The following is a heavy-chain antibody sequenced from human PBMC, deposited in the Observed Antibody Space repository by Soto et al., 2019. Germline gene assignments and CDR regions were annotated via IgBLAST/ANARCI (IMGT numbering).Heavy chain of an antibody. J-gene: IGHJ2*01. V-gene: IGHV3-11*01. D-gene: IGHD2-21*02. CDR2: ISSSGSTI. Sequence: GGSLRLSCAASGFTFSDYYMSWIRQAPGKGLEWVSYISSSGSTIYYADSVKGRFTISRDNTKNSLYLQMNSLRVEDTAVYYCARGPSGNLFWRYFDLWGRGTLVTVSS. CDR3: ARGPSGNLFWRYFDL. CDR1: GFTFSDYY.